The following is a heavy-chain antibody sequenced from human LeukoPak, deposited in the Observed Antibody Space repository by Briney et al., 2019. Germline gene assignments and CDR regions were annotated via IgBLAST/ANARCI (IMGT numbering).Heavy chain of an antibody. CDR3: ARLDNARGAFDY. CDR1: GGSVSSYF. CDR2: MYYSGST. J-gene: IGHJ4*02. Sequence: SETLSLTCTVSGGSVSSYFCSWIRQPPGKGLEWIGYMYYSGSTNYNPSLKSRVTMSVDTSKDQFSLQLSSVTAADTAVYYCARLDNARGAFDYWGQGTLVTVSS. V-gene: IGHV4-59*02. D-gene: IGHD2-2*03.